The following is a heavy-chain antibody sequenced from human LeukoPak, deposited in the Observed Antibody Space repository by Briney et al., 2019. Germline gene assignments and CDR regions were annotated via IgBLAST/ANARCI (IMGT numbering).Heavy chain of an antibody. CDR1: GGSISSYY. CDR2: IYYSGST. J-gene: IGHJ4*02. CDR3: ARHSDPYYDILTGYYSGLSVGD. D-gene: IGHD3-9*01. V-gene: IGHV4-59*08. Sequence: PSETLSLTCTVSGGSISSYYWSWIRQPPGKGLEWIGYIYYSGSTNYNPSLKSRVTISVDTSKNQFSLKLSPVTAADTAVYYCARHSDPYYDILTGYYSGLSVGDWGQGTLVTVSS.